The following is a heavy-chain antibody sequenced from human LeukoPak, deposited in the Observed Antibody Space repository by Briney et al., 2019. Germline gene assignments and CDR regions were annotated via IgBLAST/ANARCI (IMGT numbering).Heavy chain of an antibody. V-gene: IGHV3-30-3*01. CDR2: ISYDGSSK. D-gene: IGHD3-10*01. CDR3: AREVATGSDY. Sequence: RRSLRLSCAHSGFTSCDYAMQWVRQAPGKGLEWLVFISYDGSSKYYADSVKGRFTISRDNSKNTLYLQMNSLRAEDRAVYYCAREVATGSDYWGQGTLVTVSS. CDR1: GFTSCDYA. J-gene: IGHJ4*02.